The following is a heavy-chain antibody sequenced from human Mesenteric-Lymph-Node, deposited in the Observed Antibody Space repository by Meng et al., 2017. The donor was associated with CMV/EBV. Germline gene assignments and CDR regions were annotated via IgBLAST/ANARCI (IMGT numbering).Heavy chain of an antibody. Sequence: GESLKISCAASGFTFSSYSMNWVRQAPGKGLEWVSSISSSSSYIYYADSVKGRFTISRDNAKNSLYLQMNSLRAEDAAVYYCAREPQDYWGQGTLVTVSS. CDR3: AREPQDY. CDR1: GFTFSSYS. J-gene: IGHJ4*02. CDR2: ISSSSSYI. V-gene: IGHV3-21*01.